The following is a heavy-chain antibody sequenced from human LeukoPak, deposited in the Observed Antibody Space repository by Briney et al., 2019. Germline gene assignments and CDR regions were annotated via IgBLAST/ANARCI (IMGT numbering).Heavy chain of an antibody. J-gene: IGHJ5*02. CDR2: IYYSGST. D-gene: IGHD2-21*02. V-gene: IGHV4-31*03. CDR1: GGSISSGGYY. CDR3: ARRGYCGGDCYSLSGWFDP. Sequence: SETLSLTCTVSGGSISSGGYYWSWIRQHPGKGLEWIGYIYYSGSTYYNPSLKGRVTISVDTSKNQLSLKLSSVTAADTAVYYCARRGYCGGDCYSLSGWFDPWGQGTLVTVSS.